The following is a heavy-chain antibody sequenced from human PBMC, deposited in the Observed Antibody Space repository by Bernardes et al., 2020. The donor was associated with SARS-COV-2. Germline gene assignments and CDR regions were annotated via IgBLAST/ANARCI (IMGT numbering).Heavy chain of an antibody. Sequence: GGSLRLSCAASGFTFSSYGMHWVRQAPGKGLEWVAVIWYDGSNKYYADSVKGRFTISRDNSKNTLYLQMNSLRAEDTAVYYCARGGYGMDAFDIWGQGTMVTVSS. CDR3: ARGGYGMDAFDI. D-gene: IGHD5-18*01. CDR2: IWYDGSNK. J-gene: IGHJ3*02. V-gene: IGHV3-33*01. CDR1: GFTFSSYG.